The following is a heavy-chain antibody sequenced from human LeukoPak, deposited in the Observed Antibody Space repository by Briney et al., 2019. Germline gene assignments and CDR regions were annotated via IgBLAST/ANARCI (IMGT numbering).Heavy chain of an antibody. CDR3: ARDGGSSGYFLDY. V-gene: IGHV4-4*07. J-gene: IGHJ4*02. D-gene: IGHD3-10*01. CDR2: IYTSGST. Sequence: PSETLSLTCIVSGGSISSSYWSWIRQPAGKGLEWIGHIYTSGSTNYNPSLKSRVTMSVDTSKNQFSLKLSSVTAADTAVYYCARDGGSSGYFLDYWGQGALVTISS. CDR1: GGSISSSY.